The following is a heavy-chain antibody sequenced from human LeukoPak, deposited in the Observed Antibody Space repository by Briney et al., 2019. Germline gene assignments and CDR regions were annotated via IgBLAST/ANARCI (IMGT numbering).Heavy chain of an antibody. Sequence: QPGGSLRLSCAASGFTLSSYWMSRVRQAPGKGLEWVANIKYDGSEIHYVDSVKGRFTISRDMAKNSVNLQMNGLRAEDTAVYYCARDIAAAGLFFDSWGQGTLVTVSS. CDR2: IKYDGSEI. J-gene: IGHJ4*02. CDR3: ARDIAAAGLFFDS. V-gene: IGHV3-7*01. CDR1: GFTLSSYW. D-gene: IGHD6-13*01.